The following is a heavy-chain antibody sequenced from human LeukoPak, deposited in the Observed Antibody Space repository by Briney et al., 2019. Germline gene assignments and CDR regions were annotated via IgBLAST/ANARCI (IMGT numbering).Heavy chain of an antibody. D-gene: IGHD1-14*01. CDR2: IGPTGSDR. V-gene: IGHV3-21*06. Sequence: PGGSLRLSCTASGLTFSTSGFNWVRQAPGKGLEWVASIGPTGSDRYHADSIKGRFTISRDNANNFLYLQMNSLIAEDTAVYYCATETNGRHYDYWLQGTLLTVSS. CDR3: ATETNGRHYDY. J-gene: IGHJ4*02. CDR1: GLTFSTSG.